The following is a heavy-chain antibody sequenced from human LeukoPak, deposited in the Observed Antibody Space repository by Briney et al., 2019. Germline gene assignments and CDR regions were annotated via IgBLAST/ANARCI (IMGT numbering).Heavy chain of an antibody. J-gene: IGHJ4*02. CDR2: INPSGGST. CDR1: GYTFTSYY. CDR3: ARLAYCGGDCYSSFDY. V-gene: IGHV1-46*01. Sequence: ASVKVSCKASGYTFTSYYMHWVRQAPGQGLEWMGIINPSGGSTSYAQKFQGRVTMTRDTSTSTVYMELSSLRSEDTAVYYCARLAYCGGDCYSSFDYWGQGTLVTVSS. D-gene: IGHD2-21*02.